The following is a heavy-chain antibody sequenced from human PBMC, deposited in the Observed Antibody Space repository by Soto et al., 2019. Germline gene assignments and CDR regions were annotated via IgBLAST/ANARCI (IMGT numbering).Heavy chain of an antibody. V-gene: IGHV4-31*03. J-gene: IGHJ4*02. D-gene: IGHD4-17*01. CDR3: GRGLSVTLFDT. CDR1: GCSISTGGYY. CDR2: TYYSGST. Sequence: QVQLQESGPGLVKPSQTLSLTCTVYGCSISTGGYYWTWIRQPPGKGLEWIGYTYYSGSTYDNPSLKSRVTISVDTSKQQFSRKRSSVTAADTPVYYCGRGLSVTLFDTWGQGTLVTVSS.